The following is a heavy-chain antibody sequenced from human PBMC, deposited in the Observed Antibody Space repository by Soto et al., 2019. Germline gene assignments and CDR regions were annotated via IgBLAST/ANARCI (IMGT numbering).Heavy chain of an antibody. Sequence: PGGSLRLSFAASGYTFSSHAMSWVRQAPGKGLEWVSAISGSGGSTYYADSVKGRFTISRDNSKNTLYLQMNSLRAEDTAVYYCAKLYSSGWSYFDYWGQGTLVTVSS. V-gene: IGHV3-23*01. CDR1: GYTFSSHA. CDR2: ISGSGGST. D-gene: IGHD6-19*01. CDR3: AKLYSSGWSYFDY. J-gene: IGHJ4*02.